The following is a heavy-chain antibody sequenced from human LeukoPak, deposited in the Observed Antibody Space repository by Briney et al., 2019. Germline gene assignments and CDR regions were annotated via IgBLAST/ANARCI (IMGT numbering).Heavy chain of an antibody. J-gene: IGHJ4*02. Sequence: PSETLSLTCAVYGESMIGHYWTWIRQPPGKRLEWIGEIHHSGGTNSNPSLKNRLTMSIDMSKNQFSLKLKSVTAADTAVYYCARATASGSGRAYDHWAQGNLVAVSS. CDR1: GESMIGHY. CDR3: ARATASGSGRAYDH. V-gene: IGHV4-34*01. CDR2: IHHSGGT. D-gene: IGHD3-10*01.